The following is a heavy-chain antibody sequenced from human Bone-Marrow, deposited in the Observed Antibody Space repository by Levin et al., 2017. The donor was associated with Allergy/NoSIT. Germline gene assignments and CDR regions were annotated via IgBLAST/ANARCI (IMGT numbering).Heavy chain of an antibody. D-gene: IGHD2-8*01. CDR2: IYPADSDT. J-gene: IGHJ4*02. V-gene: IGHV5-51*01. CDR3: ARRGGYCNDGVCYGDDY. CDR1: GYSFKNYW. Sequence: GESLKISCKASGYSFKNYWIGWVRQMPGKGLEWMGIIYPADSDTRYSPPFQGQVTISADRSTTTAYLQWSSLKASDTALYYCARRGGYCNDGVCYGDDYWGQGTLVTVSS.